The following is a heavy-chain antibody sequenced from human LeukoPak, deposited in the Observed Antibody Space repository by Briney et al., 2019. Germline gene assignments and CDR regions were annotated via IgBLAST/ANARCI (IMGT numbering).Heavy chain of an antibody. CDR1: GGSISSGDYY. CDR2: IYYSGST. J-gene: IGHJ6*02. V-gene: IGHV4-30-4*08. Sequence: PSETLSLTCTVSGGSISSGDYYWSWIRQPPGKGLEWIGYIYYSGSTYYNPSLKSRVTISVDTSKNQFSLKLSSVTAADTAVYYCARLPDGDYGYYYYYGMDVWGQGTMVTVSS. D-gene: IGHD4-17*01. CDR3: ARLPDGDYGYYYYYGMDV.